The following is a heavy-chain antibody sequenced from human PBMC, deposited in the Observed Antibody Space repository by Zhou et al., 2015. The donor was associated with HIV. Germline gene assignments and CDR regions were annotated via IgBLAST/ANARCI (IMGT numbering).Heavy chain of an antibody. CDR3: AREDQQLADY. Sequence: VQLVASGGGVVQPGRSLRLSCTVSGFSFSSYAMHWVRQAPGKGLEWVAVISKDGTNEYCADSVRGRFTISRDNSKNTLFLQMHSLRVEDTAVYYCAREDQQLADYWGQGTLVTVSS. CDR2: ISKDGTNE. J-gene: IGHJ4*02. D-gene: IGHD1-1*01. CDR1: GFSFSSYA. V-gene: IGHV3-30-3*01.